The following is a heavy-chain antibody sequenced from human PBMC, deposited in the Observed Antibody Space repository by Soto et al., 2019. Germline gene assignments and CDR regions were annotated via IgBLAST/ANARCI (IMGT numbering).Heavy chain of an antibody. J-gene: IGHJ5*01. Sequence: WASVKVSCKASGYTFTSYDINWVRLATGQGLEWMGWMNPNSGNTGYAQKFQGRITMTRDTSIGTAYMELSSLRSEDTAVYYCARDVDPATLNWFDSWGQGTLVTVSS. V-gene: IGHV1-8*01. D-gene: IGHD3-16*01. CDR3: ARDVDPATLNWFDS. CDR1: GYTFTSYD. CDR2: MNPNSGNT.